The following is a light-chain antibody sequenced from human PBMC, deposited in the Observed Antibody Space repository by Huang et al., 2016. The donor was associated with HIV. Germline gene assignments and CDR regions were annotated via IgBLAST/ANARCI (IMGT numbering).Light chain of an antibody. CDR1: QVIDDD. CDR3: QKYNSVPRT. V-gene: IGKV1-27*01. J-gene: IGKJ1*01. CDR2: GAS. Sequence: DIQMTQSPSSLSASVGARVTITCRASQVIDDDLAWYQQKPGRVPSLLIYGASILQSGVASRFSGSGSGTNFTLTIASLQPDDVASYYCQKYNSVPRTFGQGTKVEI.